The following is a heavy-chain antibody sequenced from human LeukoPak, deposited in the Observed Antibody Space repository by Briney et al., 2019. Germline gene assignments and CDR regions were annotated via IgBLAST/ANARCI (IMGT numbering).Heavy chain of an antibody. CDR1: GGSISSSSYC. J-gene: IGHJ4*02. Sequence: SSETLSLTCTVSGGSISSSSYCWGWIRQPPGKGLEWIGSIYYSGSTYYNPSLKSRVTISVDTSKNQFSLKLSSVTAADTAVYYCARDPGVTMVRGVITHYFDYWGQGTLVTVSS. CDR3: ARDPGVTMVRGVITHYFDY. V-gene: IGHV4-39*07. D-gene: IGHD3-10*01. CDR2: IYYSGST.